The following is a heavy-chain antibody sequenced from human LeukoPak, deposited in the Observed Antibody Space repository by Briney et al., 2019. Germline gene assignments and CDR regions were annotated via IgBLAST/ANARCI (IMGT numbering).Heavy chain of an antibody. Sequence: GASVKVSCNASGYTFTGYYMHWVRQAPGQGLEWMGWINPNSGGTNYAQKFQGRVTMTRDTSISTAYMELSRLRSDDTAVYYCARDGYCSSTSCYLPGDWGQGTLVTVSS. CDR2: INPNSGGT. CDR3: ARDGYCSSTSCYLPGD. J-gene: IGHJ4*02. D-gene: IGHD2-2*03. CDR1: GYTFTGYY. V-gene: IGHV1-2*02.